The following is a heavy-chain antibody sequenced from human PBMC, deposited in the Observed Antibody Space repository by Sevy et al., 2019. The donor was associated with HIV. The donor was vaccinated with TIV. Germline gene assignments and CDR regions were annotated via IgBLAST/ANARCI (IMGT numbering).Heavy chain of an antibody. Sequence: GGSLRLSCVASGFTVSSNSMTWVRQAPGKELEWVSIVYSDGSAYYTDSVKGRFTISTDNSKNMWYLQMNSLRAEDTALYYCARVRYSSAERVFYGMDVWGQGTTVTVSS. CDR2: VYSDGSA. V-gene: IGHV3-53*01. J-gene: IGHJ6*02. D-gene: IGHD5-18*01. CDR1: GFTVSSNS. CDR3: ARVRYSSAERVFYGMDV.